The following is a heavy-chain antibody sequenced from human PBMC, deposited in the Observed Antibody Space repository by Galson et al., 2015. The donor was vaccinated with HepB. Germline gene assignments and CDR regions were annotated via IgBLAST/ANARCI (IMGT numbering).Heavy chain of an antibody. CDR2: INPQSGVT. CDR3: ARGGAAAGSRFSWFDP. J-gene: IGHJ5*02. V-gene: IGHV1-2*06. D-gene: IGHD6-13*01. Sequence: SVKVSCKASRYTFTAYYIHWVRQAPGQGLEWMGRINPQSGVTTYAQKFQDRVTMTRDTSISTAYMELSSLRFDDTAIYYCARGGAAAGSRFSWFDPWGQGTLVTVSS. CDR1: RYTFTAYY.